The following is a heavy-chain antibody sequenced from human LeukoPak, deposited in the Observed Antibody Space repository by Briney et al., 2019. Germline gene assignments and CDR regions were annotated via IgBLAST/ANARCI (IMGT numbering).Heavy chain of an antibody. CDR1: GGSISSSGYY. V-gene: IGHV4-39*02. Sequence: SETLSLTCTVSGGSISSSGYYWGWIRQPPGKGLEWIGSIYYSGSTYYDPSLKSRVTISVDTSKNQFSLKLSSVAAADTAVYYCARDPTAAGKGAWFDPWGQGTLVIVSS. J-gene: IGHJ5*02. CDR2: IYYSGST. D-gene: IGHD6-13*01. CDR3: ARDPTAAGKGAWFDP.